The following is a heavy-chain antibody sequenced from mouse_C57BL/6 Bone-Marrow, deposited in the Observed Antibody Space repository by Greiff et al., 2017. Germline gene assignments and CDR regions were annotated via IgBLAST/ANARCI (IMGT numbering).Heavy chain of an antibody. Sequence: VQLQESGAELARPGASVKMSCKASGYTFTSYTMHWVKQRPGQGLEWIGYINPSSAYTQYNQKFKDKATLTADKSSSPAYMQLSSLTAEDSAVYYCTINGYPYCYFDVWGTGTTVTVSS. CDR2: INPSSAYT. V-gene: IGHV1-4*01. CDR1: GYTFTSYT. CDR3: TINGYPYCYFDV. J-gene: IGHJ1*03. D-gene: IGHD2-2*01.